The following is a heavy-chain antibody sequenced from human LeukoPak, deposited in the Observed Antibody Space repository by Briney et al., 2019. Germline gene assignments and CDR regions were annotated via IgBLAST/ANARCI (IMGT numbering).Heavy chain of an antibody. V-gene: IGHV1-24*01. CDR1: GYTLTELS. Sequence: GASVKVSCKVSGYTLTELSMHWVRQAPGKGLEWMGGFDPEDGETIYAQKFQGRVTITADESTSTAYMELSSLRSEDTAVYYCARPNPAYCGGDCYPAGAFDIWGQGTMVTVSS. CDR2: FDPEDGET. CDR3: ARPNPAYCGGDCYPAGAFDI. D-gene: IGHD2-21*02. J-gene: IGHJ3*02.